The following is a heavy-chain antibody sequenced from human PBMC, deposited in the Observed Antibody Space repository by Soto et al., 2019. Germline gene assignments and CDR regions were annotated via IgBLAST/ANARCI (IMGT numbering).Heavy chain of an antibody. CDR2: TYYRSRFFS. Sequence: PSQTLSLTCAISGDSVSSYSAAWNWIRQSPSGGLEWLGRTYYRSRFFSDYAESVKSRIIINPDTSKNQFSLQLKSVTPXDTAVYYCVRDRYSSSGWFDPWGQXTPVTVSS. CDR3: VRDRYSSSGWFDP. CDR1: GDSVSSYSAA. V-gene: IGHV6-1*01. D-gene: IGHD3-10*01. J-gene: IGHJ5*02.